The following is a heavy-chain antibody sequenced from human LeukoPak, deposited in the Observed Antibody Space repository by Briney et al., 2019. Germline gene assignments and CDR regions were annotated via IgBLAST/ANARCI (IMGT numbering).Heavy chain of an antibody. CDR1: GYTFTGYY. CDR3: ARDLGQFDWLYIVDY. V-gene: IGHV1-2*02. J-gene: IGHJ4*02. CDR2: INPNSGGT. D-gene: IGHD3-9*01. Sequence: ASVKVSCKASGYTFTGYYMHWVRQAPGQGLEWMGWINPNSGGTNYAQKFQGRVTMTRDTSISTAYMELSRLRSDDTAVYYCARDLGQFDWLYIVDYWGQGTLVTVSS.